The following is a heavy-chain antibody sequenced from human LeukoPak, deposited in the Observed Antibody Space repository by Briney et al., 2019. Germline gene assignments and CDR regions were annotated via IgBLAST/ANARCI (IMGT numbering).Heavy chain of an antibody. CDR1: GFTFGSYA. CDR2: ISYDGSNK. CDR3: ARDYSGSYYYYYYMDV. J-gene: IGHJ6*03. V-gene: IGHV3-30*01. Sequence: GGSLRLSCAASGFTFGSYAMHWVRQAPGKGLEWVAVISYDGSNKYYADSVKGRFTISRDNSKNTLYLQMNSLRAEDTAVYYCARDYSGSYYYYYYMDVWGKGTTVTVSS. D-gene: IGHD1-26*01.